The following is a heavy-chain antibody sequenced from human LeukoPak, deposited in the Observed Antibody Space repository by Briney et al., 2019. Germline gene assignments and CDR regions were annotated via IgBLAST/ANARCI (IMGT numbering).Heavy chain of an antibody. D-gene: IGHD3-10*01. CDR1: GGSFSGYY. Sequence: ASETLSLTCAVYGGSFSGYYWGWIRQPPGKGLEWIGEINHSGSTNYNPSLKSRVTISVDTSKNQFSLKLSSVTAADTAVYYCARAKYYYGSGSYYNEEPFDYWGQGTLVTVSS. V-gene: IGHV4-34*01. CDR2: INHSGST. CDR3: ARAKYYYGSGSYYNEEPFDY. J-gene: IGHJ4*02.